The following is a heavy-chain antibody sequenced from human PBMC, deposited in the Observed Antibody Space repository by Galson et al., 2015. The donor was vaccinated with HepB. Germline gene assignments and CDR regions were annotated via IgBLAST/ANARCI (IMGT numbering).Heavy chain of an antibody. V-gene: IGHV3-11*01. Sequence: SLRLSCAASGFDFNYYYMSWLRQAPGKGLEWVSYISDSGSIIYYADSVKGRFTISRDNANNSVFLQMNSLRAEDTAVYYCARDLIVATIPRDAFDIWGQGTMVTVSS. CDR2: ISDSGSII. CDR1: GFDFNYYY. J-gene: IGHJ3*02. D-gene: IGHD5-12*01. CDR3: ARDLIVATIPRDAFDI.